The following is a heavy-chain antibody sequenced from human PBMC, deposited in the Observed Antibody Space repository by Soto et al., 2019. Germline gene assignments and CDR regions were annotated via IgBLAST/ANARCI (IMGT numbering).Heavy chain of an antibody. CDR3: AGSAGTGPYYFDN. J-gene: IGHJ4*02. CDR2: INAGNGNT. CDR1: GYTFTSYA. V-gene: IGHV1-3*01. D-gene: IGHD1-1*01. Sequence: EASVKVSCKASGYTFTSYAMHWVRQAPGQRLEWMGWINAGNGNTKYSQKFQGRVTITRDTSASTAYMEQSSLRSEDTAVYYDAGSAGTGPYYFDNWGQGTRGTVAS.